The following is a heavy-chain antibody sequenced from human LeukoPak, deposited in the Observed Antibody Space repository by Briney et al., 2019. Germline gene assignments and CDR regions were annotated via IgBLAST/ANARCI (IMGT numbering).Heavy chain of an antibody. J-gene: IGHJ4*02. D-gene: IGHD1-1*01. Sequence: SETLSLTCSVSGGSISSYYWNWIRQPAGTGLEWIGRIYRSGSTNYSPSLKSRISMSIDTSKSQFSLKLSSVTAADTAVYYCARSNDNGDYYSDSWGQGTLVTVSS. CDR3: ARSNDNGDYYSDS. CDR2: IYRSGST. V-gene: IGHV4-4*07. CDR1: GGSISSYY.